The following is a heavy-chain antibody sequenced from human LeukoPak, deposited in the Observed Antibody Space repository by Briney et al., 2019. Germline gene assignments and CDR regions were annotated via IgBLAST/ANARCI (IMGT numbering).Heavy chain of an antibody. CDR1: GFTFSSYA. D-gene: IGHD3-3*01. J-gene: IGHJ4*02. CDR3: AKVGVLRFLEWLYFDY. Sequence: PGGSLRLSCAASGFTFSSYAMSWVRQAPGKGLEWVSAISGSGGSTYYADSVKGRFTISRDNSKNTLYLQMNSLRAEDTAVYYCAKVGVLRFLEWLYFDYWGQGTLVTVSS. V-gene: IGHV3-23*01. CDR2: ISGSGGST.